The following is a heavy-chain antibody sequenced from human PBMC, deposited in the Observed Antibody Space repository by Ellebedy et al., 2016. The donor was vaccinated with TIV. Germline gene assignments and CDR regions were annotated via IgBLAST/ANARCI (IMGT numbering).Heavy chain of an antibody. D-gene: IGHD3-10*01. CDR2: IGPDGSTR. CDR3: TRGVMSYYGSGSP. J-gene: IGHJ4*02. CDR1: GFTFSSHW. V-gene: IGHV3-74*01. Sequence: PGGSLRLSCAASGFTFSSHWMHWVRQASGKGLEWVARIGPDGSTRTYADYVKGRFTISRDNAKDTLYLQMNSLRGEDSAVYFCTRGVMSYYGSGSPWGQGTLVTVFS.